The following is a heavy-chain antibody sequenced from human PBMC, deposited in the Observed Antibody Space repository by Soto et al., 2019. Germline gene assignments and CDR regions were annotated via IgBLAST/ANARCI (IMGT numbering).Heavy chain of an antibody. CDR1: GGSISSYY. Sequence: SETMSLTCTASGGSISSYYWSWIRQHPGKGLEWIGYIYYSGSTNYNPSLKSRVTISVDTSKNQFSLKLSSVTAADTAVYYCARAYYDILTGSFLWFDSWGQGTLVTVSS. CDR3: ARAYYDILTGSFLWFDS. D-gene: IGHD3-9*01. J-gene: IGHJ5*01. V-gene: IGHV4-59*01. CDR2: IYYSGST.